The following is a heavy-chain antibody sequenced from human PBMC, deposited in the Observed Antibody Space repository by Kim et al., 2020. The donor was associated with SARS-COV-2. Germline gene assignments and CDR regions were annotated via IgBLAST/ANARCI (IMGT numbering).Heavy chain of an antibody. D-gene: IGHD6-19*01. V-gene: IGHV3-30*01. CDR3: AREGHSSGRAGTFDY. Sequence: DFVKSRFTGARDNSQNTLFLQIDSLRAEDTAVYYCAREGHSSGRAGTFDYWGQGTLVTVSS. J-gene: IGHJ4*02.